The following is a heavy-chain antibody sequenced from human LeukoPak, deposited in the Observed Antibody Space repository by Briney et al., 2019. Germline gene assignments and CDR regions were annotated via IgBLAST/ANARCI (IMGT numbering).Heavy chain of an antibody. CDR1: GFTFSSYA. V-gene: IGHV3-23*01. CDR2: ISGSGGST. CDR3: ARGHYGLDV. J-gene: IGHJ6*02. Sequence: GGSLRLSCAASGFTFSSYAMSWVRQAPGKGLEWVSAISGSGGSTYYADSVKGRFTISRDNAKNSLYLQMNSLTAEDTAVFYCARGHYGLDVWGQGTTVTVSS.